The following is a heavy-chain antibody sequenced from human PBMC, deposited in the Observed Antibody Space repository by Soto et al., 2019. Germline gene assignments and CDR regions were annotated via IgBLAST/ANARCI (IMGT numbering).Heavy chain of an antibody. V-gene: IGHV4-30-4*01. J-gene: IGHJ6*02. CDR1: GGSISSGDYY. D-gene: IGHD1-1*01. Sequence: QVQLQESGPGLVKPSQTLSLTCTVSGGSISSGDYYWRWIRQPPGKGLEWIGYIYYSGSTYYNPSLKSRVTISVDTSTNQFSLKLSSVTAADTAVYYCARRRSTTPSAQPRKGGMDVWGQGTTVTVSS. CDR3: ARRRSTTPSAQPRKGGMDV. CDR2: IYYSGST.